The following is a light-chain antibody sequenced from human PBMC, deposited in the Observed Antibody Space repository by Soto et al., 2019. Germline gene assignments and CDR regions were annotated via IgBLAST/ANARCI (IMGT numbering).Light chain of an antibody. CDR3: GSWDSSLSAYV. CDR2: DDN. CDR1: SSNIGGNS. J-gene: IGLJ1*01. V-gene: IGLV1-51*01. Sequence: QSVLAQPPLVSSAPGQKVTISGSGSSSNIGGNSVSWYQQLPATAPKLLIYDDNKRPSGSPDRFSGSKSGTSATLGITGFQAGDEADYYCGSWDSSLSAYVFGTGTKVTVL.